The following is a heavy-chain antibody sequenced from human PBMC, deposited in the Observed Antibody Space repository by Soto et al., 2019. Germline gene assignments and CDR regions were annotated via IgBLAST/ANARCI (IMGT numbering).Heavy chain of an antibody. CDR1: GFTFSSYG. V-gene: IGHV3-33*01. CDR3: ARSYDSSGDSLAY. Sequence: QVQLVESGGGVVQPGRSLRLSCAASGFTFSSYGMHWVRQAPGKGLEWVAVIWYDGSNKYYADSVKGRFTISRDNSKNTLYLQMNSLRAEDTAVYYCARSYDSSGDSLAYWGQGTLVTVSS. CDR2: IWYDGSNK. D-gene: IGHD3-22*01. J-gene: IGHJ4*02.